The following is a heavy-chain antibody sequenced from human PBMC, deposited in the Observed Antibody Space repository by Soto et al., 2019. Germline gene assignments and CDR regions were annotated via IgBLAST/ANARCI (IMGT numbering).Heavy chain of an antibody. V-gene: IGHV3-33*01. Sequence: QVQLVESGGGVVQPGRSLRLSCAASGFTFSTYGMHWVRQAPGKGLEWVAVIWYDGSNKYYADSVKGRFTISRDNSKNSLHQQMNSLRATYTAVYYGAVEHISGVLADIAYYYSDKDVRVQWTTVTDS. CDR1: GFTFSTYG. CDR3: AVEHISGVLADIAYYYSDKDV. J-gene: IGHJ6*02. CDR2: IWYDGSNK. D-gene: IGHD5-12*01.